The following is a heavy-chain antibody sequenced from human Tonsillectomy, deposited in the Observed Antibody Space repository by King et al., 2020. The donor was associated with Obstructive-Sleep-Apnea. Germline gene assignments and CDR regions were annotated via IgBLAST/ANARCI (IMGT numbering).Heavy chain of an antibody. J-gene: IGHJ4*02. V-gene: IGHV3-30*02. CDR3: AKDHPYYGSGSYPLALDY. D-gene: IGHD3-10*01. CDR1: GFTFSSYG. Sequence: HVQLVESGGGVVQPGGSLRLSCAASGFTFSSYGMHWVRQAPGTGLEWLAFLRFDGSDKYYADSVKGRVTISRDNSKNTLYLQMTSLRAEDTAVYYCAKDHPYYGSGSYPLALDYWGQGTLVTVSS. CDR2: LRFDGSDK.